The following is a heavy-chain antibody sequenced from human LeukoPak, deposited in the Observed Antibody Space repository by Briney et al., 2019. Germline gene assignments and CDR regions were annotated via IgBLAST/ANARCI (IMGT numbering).Heavy chain of an antibody. CDR1: GGTFSSYA. D-gene: IGHD6-6*01. CDR3: AIQLAGMDV. CDR2: VIPIFGTA. V-gene: IGHV1-69*05. J-gene: IGHJ6*04. Sequence: GASAKVSCKASGGTFSSYAISWVRQAPGQGLEWMGGVIPIFGTANYAQKFQGRVTITTDESTSTAYMELSSLRSEDTAVYYCAIQLAGMDVWGKGTTVTVSS.